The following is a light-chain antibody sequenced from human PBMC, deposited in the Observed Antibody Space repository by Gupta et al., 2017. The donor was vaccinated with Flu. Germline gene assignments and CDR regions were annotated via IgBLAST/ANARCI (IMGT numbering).Light chain of an antibody. J-gene: IGKJ1*01. V-gene: IGKV2-28*01. CDR3: MQSLQTPPT. Sequence: ETVMTQSPLALSVTPGEAASISCSSSQSLLHINGYNYLDWYLQKPGQPPQLLIDLASNRASGVPDRFSGSGSGTIFTLRISRVEAEDVGVYYCMQSLQTPPTFGQGTKVEIK. CDR1: QSLLHINGYNY. CDR2: LAS.